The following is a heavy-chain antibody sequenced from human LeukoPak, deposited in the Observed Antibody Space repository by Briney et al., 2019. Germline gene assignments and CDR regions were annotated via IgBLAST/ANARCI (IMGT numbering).Heavy chain of an antibody. CDR2: TTGSGGRT. V-gene: IGHV3-23*01. J-gene: IGHJ4*02. D-gene: IGHD6-13*01. Sequence: GGSLRLSCAASGFTFSSYAMDWVRQAPGKGLEWVSATTGSGGRTYYADSVKGRFTISRDNAKNSLYLQMNSLRAEDTAVYYCAKDEEQLAIHDYWGQGTLVTVSS. CDR3: AKDEEQLAIHDY. CDR1: GFTFSSYA.